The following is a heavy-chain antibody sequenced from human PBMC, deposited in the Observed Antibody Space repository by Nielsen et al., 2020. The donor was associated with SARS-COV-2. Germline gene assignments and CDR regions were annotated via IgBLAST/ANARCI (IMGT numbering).Heavy chain of an antibody. V-gene: IGHV1-69*13. Sequence: SVKVSCKASGGTFSSYAISWVRQAPGQGLEWMGGIIPIFGTANYAQKFQGRVTITADESTSTAYMELSSLRSEDTAVYYCARGHCYGSGAFGAFDIWGQGTMVTVSS. CDR2: IIPIFGTA. J-gene: IGHJ3*02. CDR1: GGTFSSYA. D-gene: IGHD3-10*01. CDR3: ARGHCYGSGAFGAFDI.